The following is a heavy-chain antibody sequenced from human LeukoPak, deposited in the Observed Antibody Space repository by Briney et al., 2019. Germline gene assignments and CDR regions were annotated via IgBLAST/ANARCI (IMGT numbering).Heavy chain of an antibody. V-gene: IGHV3-74*01. CDR3: ASLPRIAAAAMGDY. Sequence: GGSLRLSCAASGFTFSSYWMHWVRQAPGKGLVWVSRINSDGSSTSYADSVKGRFTISRDNAKNTLYLQMNSLRAEDTAVYYCASLPRIAAAAMGDYWGQGTLVTVSS. CDR2: INSDGSST. CDR1: GFTFSSYW. D-gene: IGHD6-13*01. J-gene: IGHJ4*02.